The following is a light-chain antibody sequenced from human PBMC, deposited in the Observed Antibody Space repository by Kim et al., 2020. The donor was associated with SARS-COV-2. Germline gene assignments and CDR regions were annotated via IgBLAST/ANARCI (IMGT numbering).Light chain of an antibody. Sequence: QSALTQPPSVSGSPGQSVTIFCTGTSSDVGAYDFVSWYQQHPGKAPKLMIYDVNRRPSGVPDRFSGSKSGNTASLTISGLQADDEADYYCCSYAGRYSAVFGGGTQLTVL. CDR2: DVN. CDR1: SSDVGAYDF. CDR3: CSYAGRYSAV. V-gene: IGLV2-11*01. J-gene: IGLJ2*01.